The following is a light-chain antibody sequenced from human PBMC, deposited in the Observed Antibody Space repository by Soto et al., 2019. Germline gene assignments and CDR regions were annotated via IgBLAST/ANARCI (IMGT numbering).Light chain of an antibody. CDR3: HQRSSWPRGT. J-gene: IGKJ1*01. CDR1: QSVSSY. CDR2: DAS. Sequence: EIVLTQSPATLSLSLGESAPLSCRASQSVSSYLAWYQQKPGQGPRLLIYDASNRATGVSARFSGSGYGTDFTLTISSLEPDDFAVYYCHQRSSWPRGTFGQGTKVDIK. V-gene: IGKV3-11*01.